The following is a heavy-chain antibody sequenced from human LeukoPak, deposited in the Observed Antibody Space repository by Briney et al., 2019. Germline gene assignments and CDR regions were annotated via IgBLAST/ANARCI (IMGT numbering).Heavy chain of an antibody. CDR3: AVGPEIVVVVAATENWFDP. V-gene: IGHV3-23*01. D-gene: IGHD2-15*01. CDR1: GFTFSSYA. CDR2: ISGSGGST. Sequence: GGSLRLSCAASGFTFSSYAMSWVRQAPGKVLEWVSAISGSGGSTYYADSVKGRFTISSDNSKNTVYLQMNSLRAEDTAVYYCAVGPEIVVVVAATENWFDPWGQGTLVTVSS. J-gene: IGHJ5*02.